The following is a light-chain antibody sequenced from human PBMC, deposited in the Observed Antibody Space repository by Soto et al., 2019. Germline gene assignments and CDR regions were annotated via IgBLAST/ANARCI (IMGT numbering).Light chain of an antibody. CDR3: QQYSKLLPYT. CDR1: QSVGGT. V-gene: IGKV3-15*01. J-gene: IGKJ2*01. CDR2: ATS. Sequence: VMTQSPVSLSVSPGETVTLSCRASQSVGGTLAWYQQKPGQAPRLLIYATSTRATGVPARFSGSGSGTEFTLTISSLQSEDFAIYYCQQYSKLLPYTFGQGTKLDI.